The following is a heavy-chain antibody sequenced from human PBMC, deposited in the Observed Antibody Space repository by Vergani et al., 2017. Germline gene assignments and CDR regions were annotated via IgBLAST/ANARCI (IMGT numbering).Heavy chain of an antibody. V-gene: IGHV3-9*01. Sequence: EVQLVESGGGLVQPGRSLRLSCAASGFTFDDYAMHWVRQAPGKGLEWVSGISWNSGSIGYADSVKGRFAISRDNAKNSLYLQMNSLRAEDTAVYYCAKDSLYYYDSSGYYFNAFDIWGQGTMVTVSS. J-gene: IGHJ3*02. CDR1: GFTFDDYA. CDR3: AKDSLYYYDSSGYYFNAFDI. D-gene: IGHD3-22*01. CDR2: ISWNSGSI.